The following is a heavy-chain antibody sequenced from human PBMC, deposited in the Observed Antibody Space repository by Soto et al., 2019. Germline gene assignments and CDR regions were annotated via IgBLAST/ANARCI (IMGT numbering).Heavy chain of an antibody. CDR3: ARDWGKGYCSGGSCYPTRAP. CDR1: GGTFSSYT. V-gene: IGHV1-69*04. CDR2: IIPILGIA. Sequence: GASVKVSCKASGGTFSSYTISWVRRAPGQGLEWMGRIIPILGIANYAHKFQGRVTITADKSTSTAYMELSSLRSEDTAVYYCARDWGKGYCSGGSCYPTRAPWGQGTLVTVS. D-gene: IGHD2-15*01. J-gene: IGHJ5*02.